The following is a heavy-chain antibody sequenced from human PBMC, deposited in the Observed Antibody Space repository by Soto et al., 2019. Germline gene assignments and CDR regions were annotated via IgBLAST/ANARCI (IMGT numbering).Heavy chain of an antibody. Sequence: ASVKVSCKASGYTFTSYGFSWVRQAPGQGLEWMGWISAYNGNTNYAQKLQGRVTMTTDTSTSTAYMELRSLRSDDTAVYYCARDRKSSSWYEGNLFDPWGQGTLVTVSS. CDR3: ARDRKSSSWYEGNLFDP. CDR1: GYTFTSYG. V-gene: IGHV1-18*01. D-gene: IGHD6-13*01. J-gene: IGHJ5*02. CDR2: ISAYNGNT.